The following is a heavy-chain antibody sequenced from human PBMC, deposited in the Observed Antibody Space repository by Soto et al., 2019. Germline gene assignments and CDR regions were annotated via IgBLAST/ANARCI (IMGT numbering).Heavy chain of an antibody. D-gene: IGHD6-19*01. CDR2: FYYSGST. J-gene: IGHJ4*02. CDR3: ARGGWKLFDC. V-gene: IGHV4-59*01. Sequence: QVQLQESGPGLVKPSETLSLTCTVSGGSISSYYWSWIRQPPGKGLEWIGCFYYSGSTNYNPSLKRRVTTSVDTSKKQFSLKLSSVTAADTAVYDCARGGWKLFDCWGQGTLVTVSS. CDR1: GGSISSYY.